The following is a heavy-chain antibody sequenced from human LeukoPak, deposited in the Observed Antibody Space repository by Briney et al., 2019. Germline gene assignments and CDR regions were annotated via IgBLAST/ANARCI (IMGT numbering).Heavy chain of an antibody. CDR1: GFTFSSYA. Sequence: GGSLRLSCAASGFTFSSYAMSWVRQAPGKGLEWVSAISGSGGSTSYADSVKGRFTISRDNAKNTLYLQMNSLRAEDTAVYYCAKISGGYCSSTSCYPPALFDYWGQGTLVTVSS. D-gene: IGHD2-2*01. V-gene: IGHV3-23*01. J-gene: IGHJ4*02. CDR3: AKISGGYCSSTSCYPPALFDY. CDR2: ISGSGGST.